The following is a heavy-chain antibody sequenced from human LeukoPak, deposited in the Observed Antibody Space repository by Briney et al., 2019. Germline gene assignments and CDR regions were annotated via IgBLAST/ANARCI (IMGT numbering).Heavy chain of an antibody. CDR2: IKQGGREE. Sequence: PGGSLRLSCVASEFIFSDYWMSWVRPAPGKGLEWVANIKQGGREEKYVSSVKGRFAISRDDAKSTLYLQMDSLSGDDTAVYYCARDNGGWFDTWGRGTLVTVSS. J-gene: IGHJ5*02. V-gene: IGHV3-7*03. CDR1: EFIFSDYW. CDR3: ARDNGGWFDT. D-gene: IGHD3-10*01.